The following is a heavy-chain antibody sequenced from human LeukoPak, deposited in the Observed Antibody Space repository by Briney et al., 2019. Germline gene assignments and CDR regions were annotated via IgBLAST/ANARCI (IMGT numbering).Heavy chain of an antibody. CDR2: ISAYNGNT. Sequence: GASVKVSCKASGYTFTSYGISWVRQAPGQGLEWMGWISAYNGNTNYAQKLQGRVTMTTDTSTSTAYMELRSLRSDDTAVYYCAREPVAVPRVYYGMDVWGQGTTVTVSS. V-gene: IGHV1-18*01. CDR1: GYTFTSYG. CDR3: AREPVAVPRVYYGMDV. J-gene: IGHJ6*02. D-gene: IGHD6-19*01.